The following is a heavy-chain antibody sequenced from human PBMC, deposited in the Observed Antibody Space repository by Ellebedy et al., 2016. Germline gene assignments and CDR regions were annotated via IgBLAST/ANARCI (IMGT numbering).Heavy chain of an antibody. D-gene: IGHD2-8*02. J-gene: IGHJ3*02. CDR3: ARWCTGNNCNNAFEI. CDR2: VLHTGTT. Sequence: GSLRLSCNVSGGSVSSDYWNWIRRPPGKGLEWIGYVLHTGTTNYNPSLKSRVTVTVDTSNNQFSLELSSVTAADTAVYYCARWCTGNNCNNAFEIWGQGTMVTVSS. CDR1: GGSVSSDY. V-gene: IGHV4-59*02.